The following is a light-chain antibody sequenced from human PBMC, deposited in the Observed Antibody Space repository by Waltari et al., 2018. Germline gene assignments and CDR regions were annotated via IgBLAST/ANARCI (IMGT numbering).Light chain of an antibody. J-gene: IGLJ1*01. CDR1: NNDIGAYNY. V-gene: IGLV2-14*01. CDR2: GVT. CDR3: CSFATSKTYV. Sequence: QSALTQPASVSGSPGQSITISCTGTNNDIGAYNYVSWYQQHPGKGPKLSIYGVTSRPSGISNRLSGSKSGNTASLTISGIQAEDEADYYCCSFATSKTYVFGTGTKVTVL.